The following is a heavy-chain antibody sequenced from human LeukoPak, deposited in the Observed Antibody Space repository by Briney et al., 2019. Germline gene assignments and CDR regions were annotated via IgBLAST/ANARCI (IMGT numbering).Heavy chain of an antibody. J-gene: IGHJ4*02. CDR1: GFIFNNYA. CDR2: ISGSGRNT. CDR3: ARDGLRRPPTPYCGGDCPLDY. Sequence: GGTLRLSCAASGFIFNNYALSWVRQTPGKGLEWVSAISGSGRNTYYADSVKGRFTISRDNSRSTVDLQMNSLRVEDTGIYYCARDGLRRPPTPYCGGDCPLDYWGQGTLVSVSS. D-gene: IGHD2-21*02. V-gene: IGHV3-23*01.